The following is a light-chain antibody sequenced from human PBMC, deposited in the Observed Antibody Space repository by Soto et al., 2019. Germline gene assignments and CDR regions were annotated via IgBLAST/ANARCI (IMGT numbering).Light chain of an antibody. V-gene: IGKV3-15*01. CDR3: QQYGDWPPET. Sequence: EVVLTQSPAPLSVSPGDRATLSCRASQSVSRNLAWYQQKPGQAPRLLIYGASTRATGVPARFSGSGSATEFTLSTSSLQSEDVAVYYCQQYGDWPPETFGQGTKVDIK. J-gene: IGKJ2*01. CDR2: GAS. CDR1: QSVSRN.